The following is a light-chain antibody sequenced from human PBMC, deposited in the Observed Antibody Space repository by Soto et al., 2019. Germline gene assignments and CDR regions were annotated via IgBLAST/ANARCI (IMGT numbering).Light chain of an antibody. V-gene: IGKV3-11*01. Sequence: EIVLTHSPATLALSPWERATLSASASQSVSSYLAWYQQKPGQAPRLLIYDASNRATGIPARFSGSGSGTDFTLTISSLEPEDFAVYYCQQRSNWPPVTFGQGTRLEI. CDR3: QQRSNWPPVT. CDR2: DAS. J-gene: IGKJ5*01. CDR1: QSVSSY.